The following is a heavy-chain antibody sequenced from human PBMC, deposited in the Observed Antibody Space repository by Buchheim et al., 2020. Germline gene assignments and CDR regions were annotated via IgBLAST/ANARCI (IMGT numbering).Heavy chain of an antibody. V-gene: IGHV1-3*01. CDR1: GYTFNYYA. Sequence: QVQLVQSGAEVKTPGASVTVSCKASGYTFNYYAVHWVRQAPGRGLEWVGWINFGNGDTKYSQKFQGRVTFTRDTTASTSYMVLTDLRSDDTALFYCDGSSFWGGVDNWGQGSL. CDR2: INFGNGDT. D-gene: IGHD3-16*01. J-gene: IGHJ4*02. CDR3: DGSSFWGGVDN.